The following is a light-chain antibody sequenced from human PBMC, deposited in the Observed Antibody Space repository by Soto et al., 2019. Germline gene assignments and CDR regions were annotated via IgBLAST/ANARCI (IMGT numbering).Light chain of an antibody. Sequence: QSALTQPPSASGSPGQSVTISCTVTSSDVGGYNYVSWYQQHPGKAPKVMIFEVSKRPSGVPDRFSGSKSGNTASLTGSGLQAEDEADYYCSSQAGSNTVVFGGGTKLTVL. CDR1: SSDVGGYNY. CDR2: EVS. V-gene: IGLV2-8*01. J-gene: IGLJ2*01. CDR3: SSQAGSNTVV.